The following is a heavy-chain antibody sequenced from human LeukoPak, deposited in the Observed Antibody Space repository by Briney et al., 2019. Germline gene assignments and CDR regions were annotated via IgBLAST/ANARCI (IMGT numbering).Heavy chain of an antibody. CDR2: INTQGTYT. V-gene: IGHV3-74*01. CDR3: VIDLGDYNDF. D-gene: IGHD2-15*01. CDR1: GVTFSSYW. Sequence: GGSLRLSCAVSGVTFSSYWMPWVRQDPGRGLLWVSRINTQGTYTNYADSVKGRFTISRDNAKNTLYLQMSRLRADDTAVYYCVIDLGDYNDFWGQGTLVSVSS. J-gene: IGHJ4*02.